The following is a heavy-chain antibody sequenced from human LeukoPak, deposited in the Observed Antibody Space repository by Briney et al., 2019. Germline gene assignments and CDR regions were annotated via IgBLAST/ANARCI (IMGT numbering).Heavy chain of an antibody. CDR1: GFTFSTHS. V-gene: IGHV3-21*01. D-gene: IGHD2-2*01. CDR3: ARPATGYCSSAGCHWDS. J-gene: IGHJ4*02. Sequence: GGSLRLSCAASGFTFSTHSMYWVRQAPGGGLEWVSSISASSNFIHYAESVRGRFTISRDNAKNSLYLQMNSLGAQDTAVYYCARPATGYCSSAGCHWDSWGQGTLVTVSS. CDR2: ISASSNFI.